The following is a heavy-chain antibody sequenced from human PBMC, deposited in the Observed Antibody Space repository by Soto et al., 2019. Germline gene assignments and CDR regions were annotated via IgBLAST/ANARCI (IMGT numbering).Heavy chain of an antibody. CDR3: ARTTDCTKGVCYLYYFDY. J-gene: IGHJ4*02. Sequence: SETLSLTCTVSGGSISSYYWSWIRQPPGKGLEWIGYIYYSGSTNYNPSLKSRVTISVDTSKNQFSLKLSSVTAAETAVYYCARTTDCTKGVCYLYYFDYWGQGTLVTVSS. CDR2: IYYSGST. V-gene: IGHV4-59*01. CDR1: GGSISSYY. D-gene: IGHD2-8*01.